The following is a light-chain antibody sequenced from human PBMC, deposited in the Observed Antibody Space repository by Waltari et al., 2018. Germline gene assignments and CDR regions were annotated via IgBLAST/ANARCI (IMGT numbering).Light chain of an antibody. CDR3: AAWDDSLSVSYV. Sequence: QSVLTQPPSVSGIPGQTVTISCFGTNSNIGRNSVFWYQQLPGTAPKLLIYRDDRRPPGVPDRFSGSKSGTSASLAIRGLRSEDEADYYCAAWDDSLSVSYVFGSGTKVTV. CDR2: RDD. J-gene: IGLJ1*01. V-gene: IGLV1-47*01. CDR1: NSNIGRNS.